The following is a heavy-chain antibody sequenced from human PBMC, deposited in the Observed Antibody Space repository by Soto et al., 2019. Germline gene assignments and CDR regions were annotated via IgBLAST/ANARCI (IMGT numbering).Heavy chain of an antibody. Sequence: GSLRLSCIASGFTFSNYIMSWLRQAPGEGLEWVSSISVSGGTTYDADSVKGRFTISRDNSRNTLYLQMNSLRAEDTAVYYCARAPPYDFWSGPLAYYGMDVWGQGTTVTVSS. J-gene: IGHJ6*02. D-gene: IGHD3-3*01. CDR2: ISVSGGTT. CDR1: GFTFSNYI. CDR3: ARAPPYDFWSGPLAYYGMDV. V-gene: IGHV3-23*01.